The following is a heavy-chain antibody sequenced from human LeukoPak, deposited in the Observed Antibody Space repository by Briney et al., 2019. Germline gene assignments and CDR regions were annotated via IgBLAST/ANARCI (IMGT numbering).Heavy chain of an antibody. CDR3: ARASSWYYFDY. J-gene: IGHJ4*02. CDR1: GGSISSGGYS. V-gene: IGHV4-61*08. D-gene: IGHD6-13*01. Sequence: SETLSLTCAVSGGSISSGGYSWSWIRQPPGKGLEWIGYIYYSGSTNYNPSLKSRVTISVDTSKNQFSLKLSSVTAADTAVYYCARASSWYYFDYWGQGTLVTVSS. CDR2: IYYSGST.